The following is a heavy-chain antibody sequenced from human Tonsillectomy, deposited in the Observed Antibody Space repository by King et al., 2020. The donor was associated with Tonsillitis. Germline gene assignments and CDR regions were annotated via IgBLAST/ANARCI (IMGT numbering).Heavy chain of an antibody. CDR1: GFTFSNHY. CDR2: ISGSSNYI. D-gene: IGHD6-13*01. CDR3: ARWGAGAGVDAFES. V-gene: IGHV3-21*06. J-gene: IGHJ4*03. Sequence: VQLVESGGGLVKPGGSLRLSCAASGFTFSNHYMNWVRQAPGKGLEWVSSISGSSNYIYYADSLEGRFTISRDNAKNSLYLQMNSLRIEDTAVYYCARWGAGAGVDAFESWGQGTMVTVSS.